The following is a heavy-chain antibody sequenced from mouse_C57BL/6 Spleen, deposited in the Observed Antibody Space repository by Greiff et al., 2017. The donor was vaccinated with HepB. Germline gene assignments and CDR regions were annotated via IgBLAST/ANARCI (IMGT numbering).Heavy chain of an antibody. CDR2: INPSNGGT. CDR1: GYTFTSYW. J-gene: IGHJ4*01. D-gene: IGHD2-12*01. Sequence: VQLQQSGTELVKPGASVKLSCKASGYTFTSYWMHWVKQRPGQGLEWIGNINPSNGGTNYNEKFKSKATLTVDKSSSTAYMQLSSLTSEDSAVYYCARELLLFYAMDYWGQGTSVTVSS. CDR3: ARELLLFYAMDY. V-gene: IGHV1-53*01.